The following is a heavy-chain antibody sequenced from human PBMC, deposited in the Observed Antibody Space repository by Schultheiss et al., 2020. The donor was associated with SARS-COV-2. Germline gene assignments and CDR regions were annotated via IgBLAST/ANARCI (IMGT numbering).Heavy chain of an antibody. CDR3: ASTASGYSSGRTFDP. D-gene: IGHD6-19*01. Sequence: GGSLRLSCAASGFTFSSYAMSWVRQAPGKGLEWVANIKQDGSEKYYVDSVKGRFTISRDNAKNSLYLQMNSLRAEDTAVYYCASTASGYSSGRTFDPWGQGTLVTVSS. V-gene: IGHV3-7*01. J-gene: IGHJ5*02. CDR1: GFTFSSYA. CDR2: IKQDGSEK.